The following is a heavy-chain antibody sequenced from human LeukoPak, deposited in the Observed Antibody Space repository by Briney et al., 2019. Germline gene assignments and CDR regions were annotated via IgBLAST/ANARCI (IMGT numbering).Heavy chain of an antibody. J-gene: IGHJ4*02. CDR2: ISSEGSGT. CDR3: ARGPNSNWSGLDF. CDR1: GFTFSSYW. V-gene: IGHV3-74*01. Sequence: PGGSLRLSCAASGFTFSSYWMHWVRQAPGTGLVWVSRISSEGSGTTYADSVKGRFTISRDNAKNTLYLQVNNLRAEDTAVYYCARGPNSNWSGLDFWGQGTLLTVSS. D-gene: IGHD6-6*01.